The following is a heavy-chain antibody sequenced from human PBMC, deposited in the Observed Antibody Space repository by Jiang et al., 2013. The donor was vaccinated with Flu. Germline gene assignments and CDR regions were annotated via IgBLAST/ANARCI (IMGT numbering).Heavy chain of an antibody. CDR3: TTDRYSSGWWEPHLYYYYGMDV. D-gene: IGHD6-19*01. V-gene: IGHV3-15*01. CDR2: IKSKTDGGTT. Sequence: LESGGGLVKPGGSLRLSCAASGFTFSNAWMSWVRQAPGKGLEWVGRIKSKTDGGTTDYAAPVKGRFTISRDDSKNTLYLQMNSLKTEDTAVYYCTTDRYSSGWWEPHLYYYYGMDVWGQGTTVTVSS. CDR1: GFTFSNAW. J-gene: IGHJ6*02.